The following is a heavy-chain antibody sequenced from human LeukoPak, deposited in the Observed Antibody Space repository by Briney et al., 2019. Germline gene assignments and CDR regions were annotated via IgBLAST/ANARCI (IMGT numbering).Heavy chain of an antibody. Sequence: PGGSLRLSCAASGFTVSSNYMSWVRQAPGKGLEWVSVIYSGGSTYYADSVKGRSTISRDNSKNTLYLQMNSLRAEDTAVYYCARGPSGYSSGPPYFDYWGQGTLVTVSS. CDR3: ARGPSGYSSGPPYFDY. V-gene: IGHV3-53*01. CDR1: GFTVSSNY. D-gene: IGHD6-19*01. J-gene: IGHJ4*02. CDR2: IYSGGST.